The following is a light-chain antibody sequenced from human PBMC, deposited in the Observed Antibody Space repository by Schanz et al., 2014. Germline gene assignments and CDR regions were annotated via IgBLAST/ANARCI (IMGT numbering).Light chain of an antibody. CDR1: QDISNY. Sequence: DIQMTQSPSSLSASVGDRVTITCQASQDISNYLNWYQQKPGKAPKLLIYEASNLETGVPSRFSGSGSGTDFTFTISSLQPEDIATYYCQHYDTLPFTFGGGTKVEIK. J-gene: IGKJ4*01. CDR2: EAS. CDR3: QHYDTLPFT. V-gene: IGKV1-33*01.